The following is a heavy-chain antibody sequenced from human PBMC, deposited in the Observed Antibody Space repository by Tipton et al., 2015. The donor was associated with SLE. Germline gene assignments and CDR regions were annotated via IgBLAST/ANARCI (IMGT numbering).Heavy chain of an antibody. V-gene: IGHV4-4*08. CDR3: ASGGYYGSGSYYGGWFDP. D-gene: IGHD3-10*01. CDR1: GGSISSYY. Sequence: TLSLTCTVSGGSISSYYWSWIRLTSGERLELIGCTHTGGSTNYNPSVKSRVSISVDTSKNQFSLKLTSVTAADTGVYYCASGGYYGSGSYYGGWFDPWGQGTLVTVSS. J-gene: IGHJ5*02. CDR2: THTGGST.